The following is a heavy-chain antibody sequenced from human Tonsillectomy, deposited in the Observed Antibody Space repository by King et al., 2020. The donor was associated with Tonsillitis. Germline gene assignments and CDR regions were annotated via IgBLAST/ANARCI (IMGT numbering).Heavy chain of an antibody. Sequence: QLVQSGAEVKKPGSSVKVSCKASGGTLSTYVINWVRQAPGQGLEWMGNIIPILGIPNYAQKFQGRVTITAAKSTSTAYMELNSLRSEDTAVYYCARAAEGIPAAVFWGQGTLVSVSS. CDR2: IIPILGIP. V-gene: IGHV1-69*09. D-gene: IGHD6-13*01. J-gene: IGHJ4*02. CDR3: ARAAEGIPAAVF. CDR1: GGTLSTYV.